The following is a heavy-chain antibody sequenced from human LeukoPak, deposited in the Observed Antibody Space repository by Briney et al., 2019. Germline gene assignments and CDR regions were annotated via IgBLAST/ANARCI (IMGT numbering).Heavy chain of an antibody. CDR1: GGSISSYY. V-gene: IGHV4-4*07. D-gene: IGHD1-7*01. CDR3: ARSTGTTARNWFDP. J-gene: IGHJ5*02. CDR2: IYTSGST. Sequence: PSETLSLTCTVSGGSISSYYWSWIRQPAGKGLEWIGRIYTSGSTNYNPSLKSRVIMSVDTSKNQFSLKLSSVTAADTAVYYCARSTGTTARNWFDPWGQGTLVTVSS.